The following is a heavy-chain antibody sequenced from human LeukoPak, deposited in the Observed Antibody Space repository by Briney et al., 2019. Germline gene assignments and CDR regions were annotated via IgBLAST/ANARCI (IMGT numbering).Heavy chain of an antibody. CDR1: GSTFDDYA. D-gene: IGHD3-22*01. J-gene: IGHJ4*02. Sequence: GGSLRLSCAASGSTFDDYAMHWVRQAPGKGLEWVSGISWNSGSIGYADPVKGRFTISRDNAKNSLYLQMNSLRAEDTAVYYCAKDKKVVGGYYYGFDYWGQGTLVTVSS. CDR2: ISWNSGSI. V-gene: IGHV3-9*01. CDR3: AKDKKVVGGYYYGFDY.